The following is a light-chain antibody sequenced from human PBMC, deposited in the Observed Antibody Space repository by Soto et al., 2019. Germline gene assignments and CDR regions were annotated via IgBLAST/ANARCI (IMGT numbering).Light chain of an antibody. CDR1: HSVGVF. CDR3: QQYHPSFGLYT. V-gene: IGKV1-5*03. Sequence: DIQMTQSPSILAASIGDRVTIACWASHSVGVFLAWYQQKPGKAPKLLIYKASSLQTGVPSRISGSGDGTEFSLTISSLQDDDVATYYCQQYHPSFGLYTFGRWTKVEIK. CDR2: KAS. J-gene: IGKJ2*01.